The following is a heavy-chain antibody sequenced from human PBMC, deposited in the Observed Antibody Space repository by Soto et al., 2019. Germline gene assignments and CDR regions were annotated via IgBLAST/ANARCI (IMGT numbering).Heavy chain of an antibody. CDR2: INSSSSYT. V-gene: IGHV3-11*06. J-gene: IGHJ6*02. Sequence: GGSLRLSCAASGFTFSDYYMSWIRQAPGKGLEWVSYINSSSSYTNYADSVKGRFTISRDNAKNSLYLQMNSLRAEDTAVYYCARYEREGGYEIREYYYCYGMDVWGQGTTVTVSS. CDR1: GFTFSDYY. D-gene: IGHD5-12*01. CDR3: ARYEREGGYEIREYYYCYGMDV.